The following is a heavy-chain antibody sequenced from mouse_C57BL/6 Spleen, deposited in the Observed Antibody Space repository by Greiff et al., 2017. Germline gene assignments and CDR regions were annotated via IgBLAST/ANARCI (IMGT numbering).Heavy chain of an antibody. CDR1: GYTFTSYW. CDR3: ARRYYGSSYVWLDAMDY. V-gene: IGHV1-72*01. Sequence: QVQLQQPGAELVKPGASVKLSCKASGYTFTSYWMHWVKQRPGRGLEWIGRIDPNSGGTKYNEKFKSKATLTVDKPSSTAYMQLSSLTSEDSAVYYWARRYYGSSYVWLDAMDYWGQGTSVTVSS. J-gene: IGHJ4*01. D-gene: IGHD1-1*01. CDR2: IDPNSGGT.